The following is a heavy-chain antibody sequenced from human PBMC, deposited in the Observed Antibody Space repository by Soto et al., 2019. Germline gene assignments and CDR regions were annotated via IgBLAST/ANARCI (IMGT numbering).Heavy chain of an antibody. CDR2: INHSGST. D-gene: IGHD3-3*01. Sequence: SETLSLTCAVYGGSFSGYYWSWIRQPPGKGLEWIGEINHSGSTNYNPSLKSRVTISVDTSKNQFSLKLSSVTAADTAVYYCARGCYDFWSGYYCYSYYYGMDVWGQGTTVTVSS. CDR1: GGSFSGYY. CDR3: ARGCYDFWSGYYCYSYYYGMDV. V-gene: IGHV4-34*01. J-gene: IGHJ6*02.